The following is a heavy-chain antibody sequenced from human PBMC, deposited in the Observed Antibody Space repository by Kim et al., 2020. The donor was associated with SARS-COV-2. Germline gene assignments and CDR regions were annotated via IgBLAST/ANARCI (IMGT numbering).Heavy chain of an antibody. D-gene: IGHD3-22*01. CDR3: AVGGDYDSSGYPLSYYYGMDV. CDR1: GFTFSSYG. CDR2: ISYDGSNK. J-gene: IGHJ6*02. V-gene: IGHV3-30*03. Sequence: GGSLRLSCAASGFTFSSYGMHWVRQAPGKGLEWVAVISYDGSNKYYADSVKGRFTISRDNSKNTLYLQMNSLRAEDTAVYYCAVGGDYDSSGYPLSYYYGMDVWGQGTTVTVSS.